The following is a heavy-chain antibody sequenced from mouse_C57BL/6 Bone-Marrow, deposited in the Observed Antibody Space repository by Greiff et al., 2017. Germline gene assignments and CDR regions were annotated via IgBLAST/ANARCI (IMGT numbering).Heavy chain of an antibody. CDR1: GFTFSSYG. D-gene: IGHD2-5*01. Sequence: EVKLMESGGDLVKPGGSLKLSCAASGFTFSSYGMSWVRQTPDKRLVWVATISSGGSYTYYPDSVKGRFTISRDNAKNTLYLQMSSLKSEDTAMYYCARHETYYSNYGAYWGQGTLVTVSA. CDR2: ISSGGSYT. V-gene: IGHV5-6*01. CDR3: ARHETYYSNYGAY. J-gene: IGHJ3*01.